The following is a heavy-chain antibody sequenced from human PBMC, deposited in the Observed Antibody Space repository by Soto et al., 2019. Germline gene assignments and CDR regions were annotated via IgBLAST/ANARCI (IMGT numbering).Heavy chain of an antibody. CDR2: INAGNGNT. CDR1: GYTFTSYA. V-gene: IGHV1-3*01. Sequence: QVQLVQSGAEVKKPGASVKVSCKASGYTFTSYAMHWVRQAPGQRLEWMGWINAGNGNTKYSQKFQGSVTITRDTSASTAYMELSSLRSEDTAVYYCASVTTLGWEGYYYMDVWGKGTTVTVSS. D-gene: IGHD6-19*01. J-gene: IGHJ6*03. CDR3: ASVTTLGWEGYYYMDV.